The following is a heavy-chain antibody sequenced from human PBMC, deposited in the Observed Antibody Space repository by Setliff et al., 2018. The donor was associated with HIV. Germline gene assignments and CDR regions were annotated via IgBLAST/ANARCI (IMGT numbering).Heavy chain of an antibody. J-gene: IGHJ4*02. Sequence: SENLSLTCTVYGGSINSTSYYWGWIRQPPGNGLEWIGSIYHTGSTYYKPSLKSRVTISVDTSKNQFSLRLSSVAAGDTAVYYCARSIVPVASGYYYFEYWGQGTLVTVPQ. CDR2: IYHTGST. D-gene: IGHD3-3*01. CDR3: ARSIVPVASGYYYFEY. CDR1: GGSINSTSYY. V-gene: IGHV4-39*01.